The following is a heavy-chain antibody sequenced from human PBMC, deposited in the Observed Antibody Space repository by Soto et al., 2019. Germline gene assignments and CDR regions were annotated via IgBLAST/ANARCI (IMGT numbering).Heavy chain of an antibody. V-gene: IGHV3-48*01. D-gene: IGHD4-17*01. CDR1: GFTFSSYS. Sequence: EVQLVESGGGLVQPGGSLRLSCAASGFTFSSYSMNWVRQAPGKGLEWVSYISSSSSTIYYADSVKGRFTISRDNAKNSLYLQMNSLRAKDTAVYYCARDHTVTTFNWFDPWGQGTLVTVSS. CDR3: ARDHTVTTFNWFDP. J-gene: IGHJ5*02. CDR2: ISSSSSTI.